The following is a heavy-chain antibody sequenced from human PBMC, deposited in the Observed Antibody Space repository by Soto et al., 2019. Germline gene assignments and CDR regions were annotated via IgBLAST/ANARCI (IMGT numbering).Heavy chain of an antibody. Sequence: SDTLSLTCTVSGGSISSSSYYWGWIRQPPGKGLEWIGSIYYSGSTYYNPSLKSRVTISVDTSKNQFSLKLSSVTAADTAVYYCASTPRGYSYGRIGYWGQGTLVNVSS. CDR3: ASTPRGYSYGRIGY. CDR1: GGSISSSSYY. D-gene: IGHD5-18*01. CDR2: IYYSGST. J-gene: IGHJ4*02. V-gene: IGHV4-39*01.